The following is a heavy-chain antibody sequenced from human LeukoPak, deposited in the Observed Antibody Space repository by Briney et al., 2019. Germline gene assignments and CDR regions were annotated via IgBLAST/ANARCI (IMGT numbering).Heavy chain of an antibody. CDR2: ISGRSSTI. Sequence: GGSLRLSCAASGFTFSSYSMNWVRQAPGKGLEWVSYISGRSSTIYYADSVKGRFTISRDNAKNSLYLQLNSLRAEDTALYYCARDTHYYGSGSPAFDLWGRGTMVTVSS. D-gene: IGHD3-10*01. J-gene: IGHJ3*01. V-gene: IGHV3-48*01. CDR3: ARDTHYYGSGSPAFDL. CDR1: GFTFSSYS.